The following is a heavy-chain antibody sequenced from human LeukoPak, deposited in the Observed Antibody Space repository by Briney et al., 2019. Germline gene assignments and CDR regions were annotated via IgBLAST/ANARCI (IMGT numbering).Heavy chain of an antibody. CDR1: GYSISSGYY. CDR3: ARAPYFDWLLFDY. D-gene: IGHD3-9*01. CDR2: IYHSGST. V-gene: IGHV4-38-2*02. Sequence: PSETLSLTCTVSGYSISSGYYWGWIRQPPGKGLEWIGSIYHSGSTYYNPSLKSRVTISVDTSKNQFSLKLSSVTAADTAVYYCARAPYFDWLLFDYWGQGTLVTVSS. J-gene: IGHJ4*02.